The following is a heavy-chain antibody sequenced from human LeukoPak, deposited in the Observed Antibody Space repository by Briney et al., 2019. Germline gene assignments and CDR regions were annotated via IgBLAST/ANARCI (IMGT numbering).Heavy chain of an antibody. D-gene: IGHD2-2*01. CDR2: FFLKGST. J-gene: IGHJ4*02. V-gene: IGHV4-38-2*01. CDR3: ARVARCTSCFDVDY. CDR1: GFTFSDYY. Sequence: GSLRLSCAASGFTFSDYYMSWIRQAPGKGLEWIGSFFLKGSTYYNPSLKSRVTISVDTSKNQFSLTLSSVTAADTAVYYCARVARCTSCFDVDYWGQGTLVTVSS.